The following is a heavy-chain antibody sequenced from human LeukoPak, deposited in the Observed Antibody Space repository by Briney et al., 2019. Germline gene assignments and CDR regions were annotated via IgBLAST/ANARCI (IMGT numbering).Heavy chain of an antibody. CDR3: ARSIVVVPVANSVDYYYYMDV. V-gene: IGHV1-69*05. J-gene: IGHJ6*03. CDR2: IIPIFGTA. D-gene: IGHD2-2*01. Sequence: SVKVSCKPPGGTFSSYAISWVRQAPGQGLVWMGGIIPIFGTANYAQTLQGRVTITTDESMSTAYMELSSLRSEDTAAYYCARSIVVVPVANSVDYYYYMDVWGKGTTVTVSS. CDR1: GGTFSSYA.